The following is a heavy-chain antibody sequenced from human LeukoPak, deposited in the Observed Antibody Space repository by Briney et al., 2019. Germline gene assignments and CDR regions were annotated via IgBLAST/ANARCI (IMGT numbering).Heavy chain of an antibody. Sequence: PSETLSLTCTVSGGSISSYYWSWIRQPAGTALEWIGRIYTSGTITYNPSLKSRVTMSVDTSKNQFSLKLSSVTAADTAVYYCARDLSRITIFGVANNWFDPWGQGTLVTVSS. CDR3: ARDLSRITIFGVANNWFDP. CDR2: IYTSGTI. D-gene: IGHD3-3*01. V-gene: IGHV4-4*07. CDR1: GGSISSYY. J-gene: IGHJ5*02.